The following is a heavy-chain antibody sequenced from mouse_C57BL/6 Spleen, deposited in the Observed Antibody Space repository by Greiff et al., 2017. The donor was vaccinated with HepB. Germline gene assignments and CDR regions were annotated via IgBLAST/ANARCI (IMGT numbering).Heavy chain of an antibody. V-gene: IGHV5-16*01. J-gene: IGHJ2*01. Sequence: EVKVVESEGGLVQPGSSMKLSCTASGFTFSDYYMAWVRQVPEMGLEWVANINYDGSSTYYLDSLKSRFIISRDNAKNILYLQMSSLKSEDTATYYCAREDYGSSYGNFDYWGQGTTLTVSS. CDR3: AREDYGSSYGNFDY. D-gene: IGHD1-1*01. CDR2: INYDGSST. CDR1: GFTFSDYY.